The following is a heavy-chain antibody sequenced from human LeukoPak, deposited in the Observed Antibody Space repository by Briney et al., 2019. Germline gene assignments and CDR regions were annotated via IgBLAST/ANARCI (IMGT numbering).Heavy chain of an antibody. V-gene: IGHV3-53*01. Sequence: TGGSLRLSCAASGFTVSGFFMTWVRQAPGMGLQWVSVIYGGGSTDYADSVKGRFTISRDNSKNTLYLQMNSLRAEDTAVYYCARGHSGAWAYFFDFWGQGTLVTVSS. J-gene: IGHJ4*02. CDR1: GFTVSGFF. CDR3: ARGHSGAWAYFFDF. CDR2: IYGGGST. D-gene: IGHD6-25*01.